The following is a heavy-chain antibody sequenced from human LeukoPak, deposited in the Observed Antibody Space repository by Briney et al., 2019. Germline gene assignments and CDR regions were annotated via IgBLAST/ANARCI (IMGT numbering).Heavy chain of an antibody. J-gene: IGHJ6*03. D-gene: IGHD6-19*01. Sequence: GASVKVSCKASGYTFTGYYMHWVRQAPGQGLEWMGWINPNSGGTNYAQKFQGRVTMTRDTSISTAYMELSRLRSDDTAVYYCARDSAAGNYYYYYMDVWGKGTTVTISS. V-gene: IGHV1-2*02. CDR2: INPNSGGT. CDR1: GYTFTGYY. CDR3: ARDSAAGNYYYYYMDV.